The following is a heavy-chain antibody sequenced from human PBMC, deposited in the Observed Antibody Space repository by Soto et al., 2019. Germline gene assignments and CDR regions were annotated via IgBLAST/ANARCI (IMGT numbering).Heavy chain of an antibody. V-gene: IGHV4-39*01. CDR2: MFYSGGT. J-gene: IGHJ5*02. CDR3: ARHNSGSDWLDP. Sequence: PSETLSLTCTVSGGSISGISYCWGWIRQPPGKGLQWIGCMFYSGGTYYNPSLKNRVTLSVDTSNNEFSLKLVSVTAPDTAVYYCARHNSGSDWLDPWGQGTLVTVSS. CDR1: GGSISGISYC. D-gene: IGHD1-26*01.